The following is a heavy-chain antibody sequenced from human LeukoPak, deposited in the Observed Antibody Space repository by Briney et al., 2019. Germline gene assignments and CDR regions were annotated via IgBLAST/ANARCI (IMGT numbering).Heavy chain of an antibody. V-gene: IGHV1-2*02. J-gene: IGHJ4*02. Sequence: ASVKVSCKASGYTFTGYYMHWVRQAPGQGLEWMGWINPNGGGTNYAQRFQGRVTMTRDTSISTAYMELSRLRSDDTAVYYCARELVGYDGSGYYPNWGQGTLVTVSS. CDR1: GYTFTGYY. CDR3: ARELVGYDGSGYYPN. D-gene: IGHD3-22*01. CDR2: INPNGGGT.